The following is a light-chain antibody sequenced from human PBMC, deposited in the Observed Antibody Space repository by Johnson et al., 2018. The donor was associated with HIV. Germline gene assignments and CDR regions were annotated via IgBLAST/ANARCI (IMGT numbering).Light chain of an antibody. Sequence: QPVLTQPPSVSAAPGQKVTISCSGSSSNIGNNYVSWYQQLPGTAPKLLIYDNNKRPSGIPDRFSGSKSGTSATLGIPGLQPGDEADYYCGTWDSSLSASYVFGTGTKVTVL. CDR3: GTWDSSLSASYV. J-gene: IGLJ1*01. CDR2: DNN. CDR1: SSNIGNNY. V-gene: IGLV1-51*01.